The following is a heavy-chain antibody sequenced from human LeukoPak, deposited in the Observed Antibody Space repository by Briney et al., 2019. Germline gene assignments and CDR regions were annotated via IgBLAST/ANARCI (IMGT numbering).Heavy chain of an antibody. D-gene: IGHD4-11*01. V-gene: IGHV3-49*04. CDR3: TRAPYSNYVNLDY. CDR2: IRSKAFGGTT. Sequence: SLRLSCAASGFTFSDYYMSWVRQAPGKGLEWVGFIRSKAFGGTTEYAASVKGRFTISRDDSKSIAYLQMNNLKTEDTAVYYCTRAPYSNYVNLDYWGQGTLVTVSS. J-gene: IGHJ4*02. CDR1: GFTFSDYY.